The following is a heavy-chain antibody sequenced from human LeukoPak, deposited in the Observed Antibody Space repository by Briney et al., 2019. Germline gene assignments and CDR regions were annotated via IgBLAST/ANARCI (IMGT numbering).Heavy chain of an antibody. J-gene: IGHJ5*02. CDR2: IQTTGNI. CDR1: GGSISNYY. D-gene: IGHD6-6*01. Sequence: SETLSLTCTVSGGSISNYYWSWIRQSAGKGLEWIGRIQTTGNINYNPSLKSRVTMSVDTSKNQFSLKLSSVTAADTAVYYCARVKYSSSFSWFDPWGQGTLVTVSS. V-gene: IGHV4-4*07. CDR3: ARVKYSSSFSWFDP.